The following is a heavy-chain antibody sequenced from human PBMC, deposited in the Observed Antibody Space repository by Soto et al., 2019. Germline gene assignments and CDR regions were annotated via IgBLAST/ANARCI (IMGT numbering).Heavy chain of an antibody. CDR3: AREGGVAGSGSYHIDPYYYYDMDV. D-gene: IGHD3-10*01. J-gene: IGHJ6*02. CDR2: IIPIFGTA. CDR1: GGTFSSYA. Sequence: QVQLVQSGAEVKKPGSSVKVSCKASGGTFSSYAISWVRQAPGQGLEWMGGIIPIFGTANYAQKFQGRVTITADKSTSTAYMELSSLRSEDTAVYYCAREGGVAGSGSYHIDPYYYYDMDVWGQGTTVTVSS. V-gene: IGHV1-69*06.